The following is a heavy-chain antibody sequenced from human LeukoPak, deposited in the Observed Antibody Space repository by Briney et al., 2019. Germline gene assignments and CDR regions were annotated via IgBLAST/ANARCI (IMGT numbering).Heavy chain of an antibody. CDR2: INHSGST. J-gene: IGHJ5*02. CDR1: GGSFSGYY. CDR3: ARGGGYYDFWSGYLSWFDP. V-gene: IGHV4-34*01. Sequence: NPSETLSLTCAVYGGSFSGYYWSWIRQPPGKGLEWIGEINHSGSTNYNPSLKSRVTISVDTSKNQFSLKLSSVTAADTAVYYCARGGGYYDFWSGYLSWFDPWGQGTLVTVSS. D-gene: IGHD3-3*01.